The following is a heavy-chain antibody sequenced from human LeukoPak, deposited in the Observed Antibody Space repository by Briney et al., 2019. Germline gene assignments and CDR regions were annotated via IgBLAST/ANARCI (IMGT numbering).Heavy chain of an antibody. Sequence: ASVKVSCKTSGYTFTNYAMNWVRQAPGQGLEWMGWINTDTGKLKYAQAFTGRFVLSFDTSVTTAYLEISSLTAEDTAVYYCARGGQQLVRHLWRGDDFEYWGQGTLIAVSS. J-gene: IGHJ4*02. CDR1: GYTFTNYA. D-gene: IGHD6-13*01. CDR2: INTDTGKL. CDR3: ARGGQQLVRHLWRGDDFEY. V-gene: IGHV7-4-1*02.